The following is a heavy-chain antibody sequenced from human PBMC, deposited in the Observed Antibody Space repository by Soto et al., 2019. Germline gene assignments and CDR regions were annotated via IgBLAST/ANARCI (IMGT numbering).Heavy chain of an antibody. CDR3: ARARTPGYSGYDQAPYYYYYDMDV. V-gene: IGHV1-69*02. J-gene: IGHJ6*03. CDR1: GGTFSSYT. D-gene: IGHD5-12*01. Sequence: QVQLVQSGAEVKKPGSSVKVSCKASGGTFSSYTISWVRQAPGQGLEWMGRIIPILGIANYAQKFQGRVTITADKSTSTAYMEMSSLRSEDTAVYYCARARTPGYSGYDQAPYYYYYDMDVWGKGTTVTVSS. CDR2: IIPILGIA.